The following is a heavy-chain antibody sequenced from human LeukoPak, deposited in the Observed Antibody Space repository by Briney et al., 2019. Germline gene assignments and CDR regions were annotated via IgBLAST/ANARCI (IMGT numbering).Heavy chain of an antibody. Sequence: SETLSLTCAVYGGSFSGYYWSWIRQPPGKGLEWIGEINHSGSTNYNPSLKSRVTISVDTSKNQFSLKLSSVTAADTAVYYCARRARDFWSGYYPYYFDYWGQGTLVTVSS. D-gene: IGHD3-3*01. V-gene: IGHV4-34*01. CDR1: GGSFSGYY. CDR3: ARRARDFWSGYYPYYFDY. J-gene: IGHJ4*02. CDR2: INHSGST.